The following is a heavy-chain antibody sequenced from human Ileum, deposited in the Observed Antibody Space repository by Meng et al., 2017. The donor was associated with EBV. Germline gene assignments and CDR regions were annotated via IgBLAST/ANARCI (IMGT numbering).Heavy chain of an antibody. CDR2: IYYTGST. CDR3: ARGTGTTFA. D-gene: IGHD1-1*01. CDR1: GGSVPSGSYD. Sequence: QVPLQEAGPGRWKPSETLSLPCTVSGGSVPSGSYDWSWIRQPPGEGLEWIGYIYYTGSTHYNPSLKSRVTISVDTSKNQFSLNLTSVTAADTAVYYCARGTGTTFAWGQGTLVTVSS. J-gene: IGHJ5*02. V-gene: IGHV4-61*01.